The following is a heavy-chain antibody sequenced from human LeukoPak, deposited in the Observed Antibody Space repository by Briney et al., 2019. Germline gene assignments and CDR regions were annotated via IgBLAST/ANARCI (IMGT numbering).Heavy chain of an antibody. Sequence: SQTLSLTCTVSGGSISSGDHYWSWIRQPPGKGLEWIGYIYYSGSTYYNPSLKSRVTISVDTSKNQFSLKLSSVTAADTAVYYCARLGSEWELLDYWGQGTLVTVSS. D-gene: IGHD1-26*01. CDR3: ARLGSEWELLDY. J-gene: IGHJ4*02. V-gene: IGHV4-30-4*01. CDR1: GGSISSGDHY. CDR2: IYYSGST.